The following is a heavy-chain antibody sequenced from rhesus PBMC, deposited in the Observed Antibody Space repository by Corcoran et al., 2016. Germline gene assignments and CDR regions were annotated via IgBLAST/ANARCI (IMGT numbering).Heavy chain of an antibody. J-gene: IGHJ4*01. Sequence: QVHLQQWGEGLVKPSETLSLTCAFYGDSLTSHSCSWLRLPPRRGLVWIGGILGGGSTNTNPSLRSRVPISIDTSTNQFSLKMNSVTAADTAVYVCARERNYYASSYPDYWGQGVLVTVSS. V-gene: IGHV4-173*01. D-gene: IGHD3-28*01. CDR2: ILGGGST. CDR1: GDSLTSHS. CDR3: ARERNYYASSYPDY.